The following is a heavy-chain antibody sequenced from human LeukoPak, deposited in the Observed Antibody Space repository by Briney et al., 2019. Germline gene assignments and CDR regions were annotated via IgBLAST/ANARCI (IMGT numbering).Heavy chain of an antibody. Sequence: GGSLRLSCAASGITFSNYWMSWARQAPGKGLEWVATIKQDGSEKYYVDSVRGRFTISRDNAKNSLFLQMNSLRADDTALYYCATSNCGGPYYWGQGTRVTVSS. V-gene: IGHV3-7*01. CDR2: IKQDGSEK. J-gene: IGHJ4*02. D-gene: IGHD2-21*01. CDR3: ATSNCGGPYY. CDR1: GITFSNYW.